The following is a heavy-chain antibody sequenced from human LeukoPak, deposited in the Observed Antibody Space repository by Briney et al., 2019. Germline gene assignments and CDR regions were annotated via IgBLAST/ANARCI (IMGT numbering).Heavy chain of an antibody. D-gene: IGHD3-10*01. CDR2: SYHSGSA. CDR3: ASSAMVRGVDY. CDR1: GGSISSGGYS. V-gene: IGHV4-30-2*01. J-gene: IGHJ4*02. Sequence: SETLSLTCAVSGGSISSGGYSWSWIRQPPGKGLEWIGYSYHSGSAYYNPSLKSRVTISLDRSENQFSLKLSSVTAADTAVYYCASSAMVRGVDYWGQGTLVTVSS.